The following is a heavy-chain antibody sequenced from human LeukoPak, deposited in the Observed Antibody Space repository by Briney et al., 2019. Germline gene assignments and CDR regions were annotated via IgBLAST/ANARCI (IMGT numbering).Heavy chain of an antibody. V-gene: IGHV1-24*01. CDR3: ATDDILTGQFGY. CDR1: GYTLTELS. Sequence: GASVKVSCKVPGYTLTELSMQWVRQAPGKGLEWMGGFDPEDGETIYAQKFQGRVTMTEDTSTDTAYMELSSLRSEDTAVYYCATDDILTGQFGYWGQGTLVTVSS. J-gene: IGHJ4*02. D-gene: IGHD3-9*01. CDR2: FDPEDGET.